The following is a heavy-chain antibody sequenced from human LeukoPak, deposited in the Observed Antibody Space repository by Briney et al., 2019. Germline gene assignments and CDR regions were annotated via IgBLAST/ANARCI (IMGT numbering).Heavy chain of an antibody. CDR2: IYYTGNT. J-gene: IGHJ6*03. Sequence: PSETLSLTCAVSGASISGSGYYLGWIRQSPGKGLEWIGNIYYTGNTYYNASLQSRVTISVDTSKNQFSLKLSSATAADTAVYYCARGGRYGSGSYYHAFHYYYYMDVWAKGPRSPSP. CDR3: ARGGRYGSGSYYHAFHYYYYMDV. V-gene: IGHV4-39*07. D-gene: IGHD3-10*01. CDR1: GASISGSGYY.